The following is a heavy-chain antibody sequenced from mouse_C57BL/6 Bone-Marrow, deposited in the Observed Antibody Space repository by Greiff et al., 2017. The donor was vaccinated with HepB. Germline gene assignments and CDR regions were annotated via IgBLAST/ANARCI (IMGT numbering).Heavy chain of an antibody. Sequence: VQLQQSDAELVKPGASVKISCKVSGYTFTDHTIHWMKQRPEQGLEWIGYIYPRDGSTKYNEKFKGKATLTADKSSSTAYMQLNSLTSEDSAVYFCAREEDYYGSSWAWFAYGGQGTLVTVSA. J-gene: IGHJ3*01. D-gene: IGHD1-1*01. CDR1: GYTFTDHT. CDR2: IYPRDGST. V-gene: IGHV1-78*01. CDR3: AREEDYYGSSWAWFAY.